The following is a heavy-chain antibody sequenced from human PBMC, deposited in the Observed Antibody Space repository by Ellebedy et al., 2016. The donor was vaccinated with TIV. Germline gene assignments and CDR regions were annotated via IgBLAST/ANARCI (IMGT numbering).Heavy chain of an antibody. CDR1: GGSFSRYY. Sequence: SETLSLXXAVYGGSFSRYYWSWIRQPPGKGLEWIGEINHSGITYYNPSLKSRVTISVDTSKNQFSLKLSSVTVADTAVYYCGRESFSTRDIYDWGQGTLVTVSS. V-gene: IGHV4-34*01. D-gene: IGHD3-3*02. J-gene: IGHJ4*02. CDR2: INHSGIT. CDR3: GRESFSTRDIYD.